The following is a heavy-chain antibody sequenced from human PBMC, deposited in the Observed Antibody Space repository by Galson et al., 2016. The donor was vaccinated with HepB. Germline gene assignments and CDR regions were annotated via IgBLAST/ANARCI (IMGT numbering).Heavy chain of an antibody. J-gene: IGHJ4*02. Sequence: SLRLSCAASGFTFSSYAMSWVRQAPGKGLEWVSAISGNGDSIYYADPVRGRFTISRDNSKNTLFLQINSLRAEDTAVFYCAKDVHYDFWSALHNYFEYWGQGTLVTVSS. CDR2: ISGNGDSI. CDR1: GFTFSSYA. V-gene: IGHV3-23*01. D-gene: IGHD3-3*01. CDR3: AKDVHYDFWSALHNYFEY.